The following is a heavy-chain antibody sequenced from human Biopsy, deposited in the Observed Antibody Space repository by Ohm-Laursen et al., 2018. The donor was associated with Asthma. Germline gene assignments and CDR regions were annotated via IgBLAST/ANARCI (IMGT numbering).Heavy chain of an antibody. V-gene: IGHV4-31*03. J-gene: IGHJ6*02. CDR3: ARDGSSVAGTPYGMGV. CDR2: IYYSGST. Sequence: TLSLTCTVSGGSISSGGYYWSWIRQHPGKGLEWIGYIYYSGSTHYNPSLKSRVTISVDTSKNQFSLKLSSVTAADTAVYYCARDGSSVAGTPYGMGVWGQGTTVTVSS. CDR1: GGSISSGGYY. D-gene: IGHD6-19*01.